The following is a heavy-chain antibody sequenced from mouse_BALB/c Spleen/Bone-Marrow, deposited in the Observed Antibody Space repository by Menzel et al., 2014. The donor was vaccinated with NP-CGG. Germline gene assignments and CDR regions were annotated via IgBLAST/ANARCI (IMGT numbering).Heavy chain of an antibody. V-gene: IGHV1-80*01. CDR1: GYVFSSYW. Sequence: QVQLKGSGAELVRPGSSVKISCKASGYVFSSYWMNWVKQRPGQGLEWIGQIFPGDGDTNYNGQFKGKATLTADRSSSTAFMQLSRLTSEDSAVYFCARGDFDYDFTMDYWGQATSVNVSS. J-gene: IGHJ4*01. D-gene: IGHD2-4*01. CDR2: IFPGDGDT. CDR3: ARGDFDYDFTMDY.